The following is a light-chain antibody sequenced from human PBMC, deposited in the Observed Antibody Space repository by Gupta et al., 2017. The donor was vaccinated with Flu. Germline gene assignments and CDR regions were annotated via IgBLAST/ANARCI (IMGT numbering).Light chain of an antibody. J-gene: IGLJ1*01. CDR1: SSDVGTYNL. V-gene: IGLV2-23*01. CDR2: EAT. CDR3: CSYAGSNTFV. Sequence: QSALTQSAPVSGSPGQSITISCTGTSSDVGTYNLVSWYQQSPGKAPKLLIYEATKRPSGISSRFSGSNSGITASLTISGLQSDDEAHYYCCSYAGSNTFVFGAGTKVTVL.